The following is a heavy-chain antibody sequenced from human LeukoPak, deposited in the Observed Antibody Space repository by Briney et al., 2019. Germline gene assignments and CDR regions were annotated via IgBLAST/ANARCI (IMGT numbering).Heavy chain of an antibody. D-gene: IGHD6-13*01. CDR1: RGSISSGDYT. CDR3: ARADSGSTWYYFDS. Sequence: PSETLSLTCTVSRGSISSGDYTWSWFRQPPGKGLEWIGYIYYSGNTYYNPSLKSRLTISVDTSKNQFSLKLSSVTAADTAVYYCARADSGSTWYYFDSWGQGTLVTVSS. J-gene: IGHJ4*02. CDR2: IYYSGNT. V-gene: IGHV4-30-4*01.